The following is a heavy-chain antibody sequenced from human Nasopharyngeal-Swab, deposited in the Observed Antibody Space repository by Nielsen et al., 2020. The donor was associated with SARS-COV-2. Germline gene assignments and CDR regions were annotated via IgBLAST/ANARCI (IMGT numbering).Heavy chain of an antibody. V-gene: IGHV4-34*01. J-gene: IGHJ4*02. Sequence: SETLSLTCAVYGGSFSGYYWSWIRQPPGRGLEWIGEINHSGSTNYNPSLKSRVTISVDTSKNQFSLKLSSVTAADTAVYYCARGGYSYGPDYWGQGTLVTVSS. CDR3: ARGGYSYGPDY. CDR1: GGSFSGYY. D-gene: IGHD5-18*01. CDR2: INHSGST.